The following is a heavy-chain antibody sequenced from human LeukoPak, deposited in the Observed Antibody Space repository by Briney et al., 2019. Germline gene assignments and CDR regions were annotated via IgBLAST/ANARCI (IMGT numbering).Heavy chain of an antibody. CDR3: ARLTANWFDP. J-gene: IGHJ5*02. CDR1: GGSFSGYY. V-gene: IGHV4-34*01. D-gene: IGHD2-21*02. CDR2: INHSGST. Sequence: SETLSLTCAVYGGSFSGYYWSWIRQPPGKGLEWIGEINHSGSTNYNPSLKSRVTISLDTSKNQFSLKLSSVTAADTAVYYCARLTANWFDPWGQGTLVTVSS.